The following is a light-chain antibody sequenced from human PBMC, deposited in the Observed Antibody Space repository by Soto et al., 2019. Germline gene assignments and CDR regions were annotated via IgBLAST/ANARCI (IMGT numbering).Light chain of an antibody. Sequence: QSVLTQPASVSGSPGQSIAISCTGTSSDVGAYNYVSWYQQHPGKAPKLMIYDVSHRPSGASDRFSGSKSGNTASLTISGLQPEDEADYSCTSYTSSSTYVFGTGTKVTVL. J-gene: IGLJ1*01. CDR1: SSDVGAYNY. CDR3: TSYTSSSTYV. CDR2: DVS. V-gene: IGLV2-14*01.